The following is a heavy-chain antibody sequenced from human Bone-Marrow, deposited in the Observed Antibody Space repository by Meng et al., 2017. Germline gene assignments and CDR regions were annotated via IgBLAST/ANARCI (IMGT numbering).Heavy chain of an antibody. CDR3: AKDSGGDVINWFDP. CDR2: ISGSGGGA. D-gene: IGHD2-21*02. V-gene: IGHV3-23*01. CDR1: GFTFSSYA. J-gene: IGHJ5*02. Sequence: EVQVLESGGGLVQPGGSLRLSCAASGFTFSSYAMSWVRQAPGKGLEWVSVISGSGGGAYYADSVKGRFTISRDNSKNTLYLQMSSLRAEDTAIYYCAKDSGGDVINWFDPWGQGTLVTVSS.